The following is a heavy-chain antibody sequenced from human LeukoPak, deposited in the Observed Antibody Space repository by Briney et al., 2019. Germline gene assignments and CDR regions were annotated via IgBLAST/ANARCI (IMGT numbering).Heavy chain of an antibody. Sequence: ASVKVSCKASGYTFTSYGINWVRQAPGQGLEWMGWISAYNGNTNYAQNLQGRVTMTTDTSTSTAYMELRSLRSDDTAVYYCARETRVLPPYYFDSWGQEPRVPVPS. CDR3: ARETRVLPPYYFDS. J-gene: IGHJ4*02. V-gene: IGHV1-18*01. D-gene: IGHD1-7*01. CDR2: ISAYNGNT. CDR1: GYTFTSYG.